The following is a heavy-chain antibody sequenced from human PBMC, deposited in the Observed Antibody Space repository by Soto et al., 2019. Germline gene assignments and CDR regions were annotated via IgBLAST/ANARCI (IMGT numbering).Heavy chain of an antibody. J-gene: IGHJ6*02. D-gene: IGHD3-3*01. Sequence: SETLSLSWTVCGGPVSSGSDYWSCIRQPPWKGLECIVYIYYSGGTNYNPSLKSRVTISVDTSKNQFSLKLSSLTAADTAVYYCARTYEFWSGFPEAMDVCGQGITVTVSS. CDR2: IYYSGGT. CDR3: ARTYEFWSGFPEAMDV. CDR1: GGPVSSGSDY. V-gene: IGHV4-61*01.